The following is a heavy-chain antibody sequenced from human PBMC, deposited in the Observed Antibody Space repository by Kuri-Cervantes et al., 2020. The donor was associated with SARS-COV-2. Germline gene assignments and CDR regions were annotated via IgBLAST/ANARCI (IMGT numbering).Heavy chain of an antibody. J-gene: IGHJ3*02. Sequence: SETLSLTCTVSGGSISSSSFYWGWIRQPPGKGLEWIGSIYYSGSTYYNPSLKSRVTISVDTSKNQFSLKVSSVTAADTAVYYCAREGGGTPTIFGVVGAFDIWGQGTMVTVSS. CDR2: IYYSGST. D-gene: IGHD3-3*01. CDR3: AREGGGTPTIFGVVGAFDI. V-gene: IGHV4-39*02. CDR1: GGSISSSSFY.